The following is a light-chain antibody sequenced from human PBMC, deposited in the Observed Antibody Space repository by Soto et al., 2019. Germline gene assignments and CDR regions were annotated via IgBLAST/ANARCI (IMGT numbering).Light chain of an antibody. CDR3: CSYAGGSTYV. V-gene: IGLV2-23*01. CDR2: EGT. J-gene: IGLJ1*01. CDR1: SSDVGSFNL. Sequence: QPGLTQPAPGSGCPGESITISCTGTSSDVGSFNLVSWYQQYPGKAPTLIIYEGTKRPSGISHRFSGSKSGNTASLTPSGLRPEDEADYHCCSYAGGSTYVFGTGTKGHRP.